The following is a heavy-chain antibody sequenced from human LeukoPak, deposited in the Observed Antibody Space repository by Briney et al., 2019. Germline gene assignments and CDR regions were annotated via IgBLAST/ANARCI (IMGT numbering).Heavy chain of an antibody. D-gene: IGHD3-10*01. CDR1: GFTFSSYS. CDR2: ISSSSSTI. V-gene: IGHV3-48*01. J-gene: IGHJ4*02. Sequence: GSLRLSCAASGFTFSSYSMNWVRQAPGKGLEWVSYISSSSSTIYYADSVKGRFTISRDNAKNSLYLQMNSLRAEDTAVYYCARDQFYGSGSYYPVGFDYWGQGTLVTVSS. CDR3: ARDQFYGSGSYYPVGFDY.